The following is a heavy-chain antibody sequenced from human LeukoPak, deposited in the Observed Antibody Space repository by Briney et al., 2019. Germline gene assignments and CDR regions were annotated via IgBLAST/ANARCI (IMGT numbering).Heavy chain of an antibody. CDR2: ISVYNGNT. CDR3: ARDPWDLGYGDSRLDY. CDR1: GYTVTRYG. V-gene: IGHV1-18*01. J-gene: IGHJ4*02. Sequence: ASVKVSCKASGYTVTRYGISWVRQAPGQGLEWMGWISVYNGNTSYAQKFQGRVTMTTDTSTSPAYMELRSLRSDDTAVYYCARDPWDLGYGDSRLDYWGQGTLVTVSS. D-gene: IGHD4-17*01.